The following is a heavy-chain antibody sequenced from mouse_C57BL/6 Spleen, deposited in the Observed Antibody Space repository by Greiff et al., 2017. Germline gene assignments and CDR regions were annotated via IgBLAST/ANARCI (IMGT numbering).Heavy chain of an antibody. Sequence: QVQLQQPGAELVKPGASVKMSCKASGYTFTSSWLTWVKQRPGQGLEWIGDIYPGSGSTNYHEKFKSKATLPVATSSRTAYMQLSSLTSEDSAVYYCARGRGDGYFDNWGQGDTLT. J-gene: IGHJ2*01. D-gene: IGHD2-3*01. CDR2: IYPGSGST. V-gene: IGHV1-55*01. CDR3: ARGRGDGYFDN. CDR1: GYTFTSSW.